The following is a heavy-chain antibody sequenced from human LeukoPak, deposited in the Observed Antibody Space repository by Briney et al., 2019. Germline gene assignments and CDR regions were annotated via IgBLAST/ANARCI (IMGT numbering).Heavy chain of an antibody. CDR2: ISSSGSTI. J-gene: IGHJ4*02. D-gene: IGHD6-19*01. CDR1: GFTCSDYY. Sequence: PGGSLRLSCAASGFTCSDYYMSWIRQDPGKGLEWVSYISSSGSTIYYADSVKGRFTISRDNAKNSLYLQMNSLRAEDTAVYYCASHNSGWYSRRYFDYWGQGTLVTVSS. CDR3: ASHNSGWYSRRYFDY. V-gene: IGHV3-11*01.